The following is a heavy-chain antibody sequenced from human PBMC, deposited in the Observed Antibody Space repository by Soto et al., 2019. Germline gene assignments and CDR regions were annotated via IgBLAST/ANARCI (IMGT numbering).Heavy chain of an antibody. J-gene: IGHJ4*02. CDR2: ISGSGGST. D-gene: IGHD3-3*01. V-gene: IGHV3-23*01. CDR1: GFTFSSYA. Sequence: GGSLRLSCAASGFTFSSYAMSWVRQAPGKGLEWVSAISGSGGSTYYADSVKGRFTISRDNSKNTLYLQMNSLRAEDTAVYYCAKDALPTYYDFWSGYYIGFYFDYWGQGTLVTVSS. CDR3: AKDALPTYYDFWSGYYIGFYFDY.